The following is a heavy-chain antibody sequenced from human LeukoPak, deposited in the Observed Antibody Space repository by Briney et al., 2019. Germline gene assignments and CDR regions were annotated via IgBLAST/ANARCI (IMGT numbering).Heavy chain of an antibody. CDR3: AKEDWRAAAGPSIDY. Sequence: GSPLRLSCTASGYPFHIYDMHGAPQAPGRGLVWVAVISYDGSNKYYADSVKGRFTISRDNSKNTLYLQMNSLRAEDRAVYYCAKEDWRAAAGPSIDYWGQGTLVTVSS. V-gene: IGHV3-30*18. D-gene: IGHD6-13*01. J-gene: IGHJ4*02. CDR1: GYPFHIYD. CDR2: ISYDGSNK.